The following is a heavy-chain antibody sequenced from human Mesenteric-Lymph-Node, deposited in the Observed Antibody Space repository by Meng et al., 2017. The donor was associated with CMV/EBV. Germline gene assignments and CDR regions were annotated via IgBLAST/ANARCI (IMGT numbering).Heavy chain of an antibody. CDR3: ARGPTGRGRDYFDY. J-gene: IGHJ4*02. V-gene: IGHV1-3*01. Sequence: SGSTFTSYAMHWVRQAPGQRLEWMGWINAGNGNTKYSQRFQGRVTITRDTSASTAYMELSSLRSEDTAVYYCARGPTGRGRDYFDYWGQGTLVTVSS. CDR2: INAGNGNT. D-gene: IGHD3-10*01. CDR1: GSTFTSYA.